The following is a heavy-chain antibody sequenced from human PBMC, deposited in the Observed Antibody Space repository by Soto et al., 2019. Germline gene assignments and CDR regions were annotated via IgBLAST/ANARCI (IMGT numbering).Heavy chain of an antibody. Sequence: QVQLVESGGGVVQPGRSLRLSCAASGFTFSSYGMHWVRQAPGKGLEWVAVISYDGSNKYYADSVKGRFTISRDNSKNTLYLQMNSLRAEDTTVYYCAKDPGTSRGDYYYGMDVWGQGTTVTVSS. CDR3: AKDPGTSRGDYYYGMDV. CDR1: GFTFSSYG. J-gene: IGHJ6*02. V-gene: IGHV3-30*18. D-gene: IGHD6-13*01. CDR2: ISYDGSNK.